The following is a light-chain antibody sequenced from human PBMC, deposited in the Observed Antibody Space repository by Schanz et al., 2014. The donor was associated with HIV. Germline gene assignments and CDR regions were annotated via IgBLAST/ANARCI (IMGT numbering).Light chain of an antibody. CDR3: QQSYSTPGT. Sequence: DIQMTQSPSSLSASAGDRVTITCRASQSVTNFLHWYQQRPGKVPNLLIYAASNLQSGVPSRFTGNGSGTDFTLTISSLQPEDFATYYCQQSYSTPGTFGQGTKLEIK. V-gene: IGKV1-39*01. CDR2: AAS. CDR1: QSVTNF. J-gene: IGKJ2*02.